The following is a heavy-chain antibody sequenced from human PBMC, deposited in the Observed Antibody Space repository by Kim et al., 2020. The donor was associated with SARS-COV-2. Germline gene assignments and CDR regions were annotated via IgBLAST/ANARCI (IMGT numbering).Heavy chain of an antibody. D-gene: IGHD2-15*01. V-gene: IGHV3-23*01. Sequence: GGSLRLSCAASGFTFSSYAMSWVRQAPGKGLEWVSAISGSGGSTYYADSVKGRFTISRDNSKNTLYLQMNSLRAEDTAVYYCAKCHCSGGSCYTLCPFDYWGQGTLVTVSS. CDR1: GFTFSSYA. CDR2: ISGSGGST. J-gene: IGHJ4*02. CDR3: AKCHCSGGSCYTLCPFDY.